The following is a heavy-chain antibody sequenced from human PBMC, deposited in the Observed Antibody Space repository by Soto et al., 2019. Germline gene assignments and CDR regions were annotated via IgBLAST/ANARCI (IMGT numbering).Heavy chain of an antibody. CDR1: GYTFTGYY. V-gene: IGHV1-24*01. D-gene: IGHD3-22*01. J-gene: IGHJ4*02. CDR3: ATVNYYGSSGPYYFDY. Sequence: ASVKVSCKASGYTFTGYYMHWVRQAPGKGLEWMGGFDPEDGETIYAQKFQGRVTMTEDTSTDTAYMELSSLRSEDTAVYYCATVNYYGSSGPYYFDYWGQGTLVTVSS. CDR2: FDPEDGET.